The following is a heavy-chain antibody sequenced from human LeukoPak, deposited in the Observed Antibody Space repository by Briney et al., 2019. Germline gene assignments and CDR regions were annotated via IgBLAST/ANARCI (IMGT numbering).Heavy chain of an antibody. CDR3: ASGKYSDSSGSLFDY. V-gene: IGHV3-7*01. J-gene: IGHJ4*02. CDR1: GITFSQNW. Sequence: RAGGSLRLSCAASGITFSQNWMTWVRQAPGKGLEWVANIKEDGSEKYYVDSVRGRFTISRDNAKNSLYLQMNSLRAEDMAVYYCASGKYSDSSGSLFDYWGQGTLVTVSS. D-gene: IGHD3-22*01. CDR2: IKEDGSEK.